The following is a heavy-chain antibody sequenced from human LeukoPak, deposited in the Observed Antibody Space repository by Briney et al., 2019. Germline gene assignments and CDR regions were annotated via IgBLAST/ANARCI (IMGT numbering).Heavy chain of an antibody. D-gene: IGHD6-13*01. V-gene: IGHV4-30-2*01. Sequence: PSQTLSLTCTVSGGSISSGGYYWSWIRQPPGKGLEWIGYIYHSGSTYYNPSLKSRVTISVDRSKNQFSLKLSSVTAADTAVYYCARELGPYSSSWEQFDYWGQGTLVTVSS. CDR3: ARELGPYSSSWEQFDY. CDR1: GGSISSGGYY. CDR2: IYHSGST. J-gene: IGHJ4*02.